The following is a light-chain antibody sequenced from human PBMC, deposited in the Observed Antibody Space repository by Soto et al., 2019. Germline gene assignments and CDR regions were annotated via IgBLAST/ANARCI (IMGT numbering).Light chain of an antibody. V-gene: IGKV1-27*01. CDR3: HQRKSWPRT. CDR2: SAS. J-gene: IGKJ1*01. CDR1: QGISSY. Sequence: DVQLIQSPSSLSASVGDRVTITFRVSQGISSYLNWYRQKPGKVPKLLIYSASNLQSGVPSRFSGSGSGTDFTLTISSLEPEDFAVYYCHQRKSWPRTFGQGTKVDI.